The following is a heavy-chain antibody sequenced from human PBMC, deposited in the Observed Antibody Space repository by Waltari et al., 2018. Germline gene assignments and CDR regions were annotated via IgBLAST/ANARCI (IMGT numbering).Heavy chain of an antibody. CDR2: IKEDGGEK. D-gene: IGHD6-25*01. Sequence: EVQLVASAGGLVPSGASLRLSCLSSGFRFSSYWMNWVRQTPGKGLEWVANIKEDGGEKYYVDSVKGRFTISRDNAKNSLYLQMNSLRVEDTAVYFCASVQRRWSMDVWGQGTTVTVSS. CDR3: ASVQRRWSMDV. J-gene: IGHJ6*02. CDR1: GFRFSSYW. V-gene: IGHV3-7*01.